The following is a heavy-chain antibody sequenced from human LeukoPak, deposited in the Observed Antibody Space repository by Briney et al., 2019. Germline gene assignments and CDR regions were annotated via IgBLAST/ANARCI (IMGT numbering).Heavy chain of an antibody. V-gene: IGHV4-34*01. CDR3: ARAEHIVVVPRGLYLDS. J-gene: IGHJ4*02. D-gene: IGHD2-21*01. CDR1: GGSFSGHY. CDR2: INHSGST. Sequence: PSETLSLTCAVYGGSFSGHYWSWIRQPPGKGLEWIGEINHSGSTNYNPSLKSRVTISVDTSKNQFSLKLNSVTAADTAVYYCARAEHIVVVPRGLYLDSWGQGTLVTVSS.